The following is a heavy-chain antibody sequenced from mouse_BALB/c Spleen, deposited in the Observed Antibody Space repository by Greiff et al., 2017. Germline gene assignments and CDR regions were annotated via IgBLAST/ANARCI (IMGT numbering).Heavy chain of an antibody. V-gene: IGHV14-3*02. CDR3: ASGSRGAY. J-gene: IGHJ3*01. D-gene: IGHD1-1*01. CDR1: GFNIKDTY. Sequence: VQLKESGAELVKPGASVKLSCTASGFNIKDTYMHWVKQRPEQGLEWIGRIDPANGNTKYDPKFQGKATITADTSSNTAYLQLSSLTSEDTAVYYCASGSRGAYWGQGTLVTVSA. CDR2: IDPANGNT.